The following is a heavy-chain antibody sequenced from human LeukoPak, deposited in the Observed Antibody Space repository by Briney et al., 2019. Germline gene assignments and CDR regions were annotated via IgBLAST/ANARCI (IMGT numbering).Heavy chain of an antibody. J-gene: IGHJ5*02. V-gene: IGHV4-34*01. CDR3: ARGGNWKKNWFDP. CDR2: INHSGST. D-gene: IGHD1-1*01. CDR1: GGSFSDYY. Sequence: SETLSLTCAVYGGSFSDYYWSWIRQPPGKGLEWIREINHSGSTNYNPSLKSRVTISVDTSKNQFSLKLSSVTAADTAVYYCARGGNWKKNWFDPWGQGTLVTVSS.